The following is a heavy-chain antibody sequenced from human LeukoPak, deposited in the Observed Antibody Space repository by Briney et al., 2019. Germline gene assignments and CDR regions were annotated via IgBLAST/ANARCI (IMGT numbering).Heavy chain of an antibody. CDR2: MNPNSGNT. V-gene: IGHV1-8*01. D-gene: IGHD4-17*01. CDR3: ARGVFDGDRGWDYYMDV. J-gene: IGHJ6*03. CDR1: GYTFTSYD. Sequence: ASVKVSCKASGYTFTSYDINWVRQATGQGLEWMGWMNPNSGNTGYAQKFQGRVTMTRYTSISTAYMELSSLRSEDTAVYYCARGVFDGDRGWDYYMDVWGKGTTVTVSS.